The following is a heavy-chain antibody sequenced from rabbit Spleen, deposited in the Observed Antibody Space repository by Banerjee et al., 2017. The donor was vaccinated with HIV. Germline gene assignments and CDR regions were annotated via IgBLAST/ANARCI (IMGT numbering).Heavy chain of an antibody. CDR3: ARDSADYAGYGFGDFNL. D-gene: IGHD7-1*01. CDR1: GFSFNSGYD. J-gene: IGHJ4*01. CDR2: AYAGSSGST. V-gene: IGHV1S40*01. Sequence: QSLEESGGGLVKPGASLTLTCKASGFSFNSGYDMCWVRQAPGKGLEWVACAYAGSSGSTYSATWAKGRFTISKTSSTTVTLQMTSLTAADTATYFCARDSADYAGYGFGDFNLWGPGTLVTVS.